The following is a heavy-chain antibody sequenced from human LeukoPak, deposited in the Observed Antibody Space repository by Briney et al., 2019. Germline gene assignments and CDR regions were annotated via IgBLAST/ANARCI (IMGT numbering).Heavy chain of an antibody. CDR2: IYTSGST. D-gene: IGHD1-26*01. V-gene: IGHV4-4*07. CDR3: ARDGEVGAWELPGGLFDY. J-gene: IGHJ4*02. Sequence: PSETLSLTCTVSGGSISSYYWSWIRQPAGKGLEWIGRIYTSGSTNYNPSLKSRVTMSVDTSKNQFSLKLSSVTAADTAVYYCARDGEVGAWELPGGLFDYWGQGTLVTVSS. CDR1: GGSISSYY.